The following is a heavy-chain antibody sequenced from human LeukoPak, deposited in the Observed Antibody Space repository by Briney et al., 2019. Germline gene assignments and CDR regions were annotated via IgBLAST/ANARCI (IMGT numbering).Heavy chain of an antibody. CDR1: GGSISSSSYY. CDR3: ARHGMRFVVPAAIGGDWFDP. J-gene: IGHJ5*02. Sequence: KTSETLSPTCTVSGGSISSSSYYWGWIRQPPGKGLEWIGSIYYSGSTYFNPSLKSRVTISVDTSKNQFSLKLSSVTAADTAVYYCARHGMRFVVPAAIGGDWFDPWGQGTLVTVSS. V-gene: IGHV4-39*01. D-gene: IGHD2-2*02. CDR2: IYYSGST.